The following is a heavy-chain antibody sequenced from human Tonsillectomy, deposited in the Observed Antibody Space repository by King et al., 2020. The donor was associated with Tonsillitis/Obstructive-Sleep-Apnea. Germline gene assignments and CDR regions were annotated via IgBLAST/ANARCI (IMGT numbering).Heavy chain of an antibody. CDR3: AKDHGLAGYFYYMDV. D-gene: IGHD2-21*01. Sequence: VQLVESGGGLVQPGRSLRLSCAASGFTFDDYAMHWVRQTPGKGLEWVSGISWNSRRIGYADSVKGRFTISRVNAKSSLYLEMNSLRVEDTALYYCAKDHGLAGYFYYMDVWGKGTTVTVS. J-gene: IGHJ6*03. V-gene: IGHV3-9*01. CDR2: ISWNSRRI. CDR1: GFTFDDYA.